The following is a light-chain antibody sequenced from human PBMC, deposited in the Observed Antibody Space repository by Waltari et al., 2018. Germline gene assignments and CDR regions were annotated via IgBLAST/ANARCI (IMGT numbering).Light chain of an antibody. J-gene: IGLJ2*01. V-gene: IGLV3-19*01. CDR3: NSRDSSGSVV. CDR1: SLRSYY. CDR2: GNN. Sequence: SSELTQDPAVSVALGQTVRITCQGDSLRSYYASWYQQKPGQAPVLVIYGNNNPPSGIPDRFSGSSSGNTASLTITGAQAEDEADYYCNSRDSSGSVVFGGGTKLTVL.